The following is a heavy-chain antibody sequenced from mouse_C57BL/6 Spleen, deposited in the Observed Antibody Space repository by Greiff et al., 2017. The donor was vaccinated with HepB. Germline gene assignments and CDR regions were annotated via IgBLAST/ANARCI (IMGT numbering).Heavy chain of an antibody. V-gene: IGHV1-82*01. CDR2: IYPGDGDT. D-gene: IGHD1-1*01. CDR1: GYAFSSSW. CDR3: ARSTYGSSSAY. Sequence: QVQFQQSGPELVKPGASVKISCKASGYAFSSSWMNWVKQRPGKGLEWIGRIYPGDGDTNYNGKFKGKATLTADKSSSTAYMQLSSLTSEDSAVYFCARSTYGSSSAYWGQGTLVTVSA. J-gene: IGHJ3*01.